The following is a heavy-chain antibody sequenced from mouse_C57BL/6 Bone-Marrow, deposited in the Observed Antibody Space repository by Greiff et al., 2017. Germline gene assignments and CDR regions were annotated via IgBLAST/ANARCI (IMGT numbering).Heavy chain of an antibody. J-gene: IGHJ3*01. D-gene: IGHD2-3*01. V-gene: IGHV5-4*01. CDR1: GFTFSSYA. CDR3: ARDGGWLLPSWFAY. CDR2: ISDGGSYT. Sequence: EVQLQESGGGLVKPGGSLKLSCAASGFTFSSYAMSWVRQTPEKRLEWVATISDGGSYTYYPDNVKGRFTISRDNAKNNLYLQMSHLKSEDTAMYYCARDGGWLLPSWFAYWGQGTLVTVSA.